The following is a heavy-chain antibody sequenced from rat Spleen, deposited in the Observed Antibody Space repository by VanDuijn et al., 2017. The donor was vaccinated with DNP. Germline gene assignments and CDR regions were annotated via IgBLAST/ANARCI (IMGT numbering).Heavy chain of an antibody. CDR3: TRGSSLPGYLDY. CDR2: IFTSGGST. D-gene: IGHD1-4*01. V-gene: IGHV5-46*01. Sequence: EVQLVESGGGLVQPGRSMKLSCAASGFTFSSFPMAWVRQAPTKGLEWVAAIFTSGGSTYYRDSVKGRFTISSDNGESSLYLQMNSLWSEDTATYYCTRGSSLPGYLDYWGQGVMVTVSS. CDR1: GFTFSSFP. J-gene: IGHJ2*01.